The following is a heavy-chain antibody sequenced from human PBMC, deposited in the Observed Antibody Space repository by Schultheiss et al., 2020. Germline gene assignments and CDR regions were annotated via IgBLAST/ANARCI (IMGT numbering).Heavy chain of an antibody. CDR2: IYYSGST. J-gene: IGHJ4*02. Sequence: SQTLSLTCTVSGGSISSSSYYWGWIRQHPGKGLEWIGYIYYSGSTNYNPSLKSRVTISVDTSKNQFSLKLSSVTAADTAVYYCRAVRYYYDSSGHHPFDYWGQGTLVTVSS. V-gene: IGHV4-31*06. D-gene: IGHD3-22*01. CDR1: GGSISSSSYY. CDR3: RAVRYYYDSSGHHPFDY.